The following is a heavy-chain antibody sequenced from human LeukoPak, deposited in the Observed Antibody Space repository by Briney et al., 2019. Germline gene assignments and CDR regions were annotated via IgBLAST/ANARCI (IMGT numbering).Heavy chain of an antibody. D-gene: IGHD6-13*01. CDR2: INPSSGST. CDR3: ARTYSSSWSYCDS. Sequence: GASVKVSCKASGSTFTRYYIHWVRQAPGQGLAWMGMINPSSGSTRFAQMFQDRVTMTRDTSTSAVYMELSSLTSEDTAMYYCARTYSSSWSYCDSWGQGTLVTVSS. CDR1: GSTFTRYY. V-gene: IGHV1-46*01. J-gene: IGHJ4*02.